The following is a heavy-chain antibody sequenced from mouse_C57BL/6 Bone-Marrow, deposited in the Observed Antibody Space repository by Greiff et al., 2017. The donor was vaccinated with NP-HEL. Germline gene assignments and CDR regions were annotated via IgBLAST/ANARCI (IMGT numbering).Heavy chain of an antibody. CDR1: GYTFTDYY. CDR2: INPNNGGT. V-gene: IGHV1-26*01. D-gene: IGHD2-1*01. J-gene: IGHJ3*01. CDR3: ARPFYYGNYLPAY. Sequence: EVQLQQSGPELVKPGASVKISCKASGYTFTDYYMNWVKQSHGKSLEWIGDINPNNGGTSYNQKFKGKATLTVDKSSSTAYMELRSLTSEDSAVYYCARPFYYGNYLPAYWGQGTLVTVSA.